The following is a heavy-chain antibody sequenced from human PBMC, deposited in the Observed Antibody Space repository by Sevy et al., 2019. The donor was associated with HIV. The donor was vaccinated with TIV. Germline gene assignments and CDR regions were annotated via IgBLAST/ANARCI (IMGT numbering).Heavy chain of an antibody. D-gene: IGHD3-3*01. V-gene: IGHV1-69*13. CDR2: IIPIFGTA. Sequence: ASVKVSCKASGGTFSSYAISWVRQAPGQGLEWMGGIIPIFGTANYAQKFQGRVTITADESTSTAYMELSSLRSEDTVVYYCARTYYDFWSGYYNYYYYGMDVWGQGTTVTVSS. CDR3: ARTYYDFWSGYYNYYYYGMDV. J-gene: IGHJ6*02. CDR1: GGTFSSYA.